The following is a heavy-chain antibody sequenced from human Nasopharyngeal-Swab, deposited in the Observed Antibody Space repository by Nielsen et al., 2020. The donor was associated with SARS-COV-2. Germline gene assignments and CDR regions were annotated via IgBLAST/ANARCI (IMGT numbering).Heavy chain of an antibody. CDR2: IWYDGSNK. CDR3: ARDQGYMDV. CDR1: GFTFSSYG. Sequence: GESLKISCAASGFTFSSYGMHWVRQAPGKGLEWVAVIWYDGSNKYYADPVKGRFTISRDNSKNTLYLQMNSLRAEDTAVYYCARDQGYMDVWGKGTTVTVSS. J-gene: IGHJ6*03. V-gene: IGHV3-33*01.